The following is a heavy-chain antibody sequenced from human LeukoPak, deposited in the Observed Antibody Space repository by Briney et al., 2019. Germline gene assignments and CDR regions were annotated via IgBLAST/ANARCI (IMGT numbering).Heavy chain of an antibody. J-gene: IGHJ4*02. V-gene: IGHV1-2*06. CDR2: INPNSGGT. CDR1: GYTFTGYY. Sequence: ASVKVSCKASGYTFTGYYMHWVRQALGQGLEWMGRINPNSGGTNYAQKFQGRVTMTRDTSISTAYMELSRLRSDDTAVYYCASIFSRVPATATHYDYWGQGTLVTVSS. D-gene: IGHD2-2*01. CDR3: ASIFSRVPATATHYDY.